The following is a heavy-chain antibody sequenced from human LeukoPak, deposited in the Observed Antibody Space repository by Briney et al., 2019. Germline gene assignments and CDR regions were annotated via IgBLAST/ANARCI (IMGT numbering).Heavy chain of an antibody. J-gene: IGHJ5*02. CDR3: ARVPGGYCSGGSCYPP. V-gene: IGHV3-21*01. CDR1: GFTFSSYS. Sequence: GGSLRLSCAASGFTFSSYSMNWVRQAPGKGLEWVPSISSSSSYIYYADSVKGRFTISRDNAKNSLYLQMNSLRAEDTAVYYCARVPGGYCSGGSCYPPWGQGTLVTVSS. D-gene: IGHD2-15*01. CDR2: ISSSSSYI.